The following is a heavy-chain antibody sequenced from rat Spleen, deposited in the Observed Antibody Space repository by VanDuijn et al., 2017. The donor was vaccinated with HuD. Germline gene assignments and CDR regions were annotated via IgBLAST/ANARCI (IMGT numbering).Heavy chain of an antibody. CDR3: TTMSNWFTF. J-gene: IGHJ3*01. Sequence: EVQLVESGGGLVQPGRSMKLSCAASGFTFNNYDMAWVRQAPTKGLEWVASISYDGSSTYYRDSVKGRFTISRDNAKSTLYLQMDSLRSEDTATYYCTTMSNWFTFWGQGTLVTVS. CDR2: ISYDGSST. CDR1: GFTFNNYD. V-gene: IGHV5-20*01.